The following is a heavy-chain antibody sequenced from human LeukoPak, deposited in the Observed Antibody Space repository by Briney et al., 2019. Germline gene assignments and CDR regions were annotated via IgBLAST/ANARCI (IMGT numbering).Heavy chain of an antibody. CDR2: INSDGSST. D-gene: IGHD5-18*01. CDR3: ARDRGQLWPVHFDY. V-gene: IGHV3-74*01. J-gene: IGHJ4*02. Sequence: PGGSLSLSCAASGFPFSSYWMHWVRQAPGKGLVWVSRINSDGSSTSYADSVKGRFTISRDNAKNTLYLQMNSLRAEDTAVYYCARDRGQLWPVHFDYWGQGTLVTVSS. CDR1: GFPFSSYW.